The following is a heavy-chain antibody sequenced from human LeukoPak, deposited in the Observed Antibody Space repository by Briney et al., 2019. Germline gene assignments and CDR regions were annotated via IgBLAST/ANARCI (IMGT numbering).Heavy chain of an antibody. V-gene: IGHV1-18*01. CDR2: ISAFNGDT. J-gene: IGHJ4*02. CDR1: GYTFTSYG. Sequence: ASVKVSCKASGYTFTSYGISWVRQAPGQGLEWMGWISAFNGDTKYAQKFQGRVTMTTDTSTSTAYMELRSLRSDDTAVFYCARDAKYSSNWYKPFDYWGQGTLVTVSS. D-gene: IGHD6-13*01. CDR3: ARDAKYSSNWYKPFDY.